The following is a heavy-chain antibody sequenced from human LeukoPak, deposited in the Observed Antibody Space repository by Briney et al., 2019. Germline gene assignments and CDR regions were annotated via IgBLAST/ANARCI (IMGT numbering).Heavy chain of an antibody. J-gene: IGHJ4*02. CDR2: ISAYNGNT. CDR3: ARGLHYLDY. D-gene: IGHD4-11*01. V-gene: IGHV1-18*01. CDR1: GGTFSSYA. Sequence: ASVKVSCKASGGTFSSYAIRWVRQAPGQGLEWMGWISAYNGNTNYAQKLQGRVTMTTDTSTSTAYMELRSLSSDDTAVYYCARGLHYLDYWGQGTLVTVSS.